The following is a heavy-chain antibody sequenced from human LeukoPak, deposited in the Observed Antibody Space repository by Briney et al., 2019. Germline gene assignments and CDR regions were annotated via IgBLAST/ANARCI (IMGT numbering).Heavy chain of an antibody. CDR1: GFTFSRYE. V-gene: IGHV3-48*03. CDR3: ASGYDSSGYYYPYDAFDI. D-gene: IGHD3-22*01. Sequence: PGGSLRLSCAASGFTFSRYEMNWVRQAPGKGLEWVSYISSSGSTIYYADSVKGRFTISRDNAKNSLYLQMNSLRAEDTAVYYCASGYDSSGYYYPYDAFDIWGQGTMVTVSS. CDR2: ISSSGSTI. J-gene: IGHJ3*02.